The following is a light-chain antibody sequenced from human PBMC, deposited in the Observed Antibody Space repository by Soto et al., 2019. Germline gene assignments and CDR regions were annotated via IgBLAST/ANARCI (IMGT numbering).Light chain of an antibody. CDR1: SSDVGTYDD. Sequence: QSALTQPASVCASPGQSITISCTGTSSDVGTYDDVSWYRQHPGKGPKLLIYEVTNRPSGASNRFSGSKSGNTASLTISGLQAEAEADYYCSSYTISSTYVFGSGTKVTV. J-gene: IGLJ1*01. CDR3: SSYTISSTYV. V-gene: IGLV2-14*01. CDR2: EVT.